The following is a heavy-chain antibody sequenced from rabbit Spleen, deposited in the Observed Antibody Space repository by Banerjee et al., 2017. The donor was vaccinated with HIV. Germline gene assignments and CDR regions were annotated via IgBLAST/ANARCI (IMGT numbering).Heavy chain of an antibody. V-gene: IGHV1S8*01. Sequence: QEQLVESGGGLVQPGGSLKLSCKASGFDFSNYGVSWVRQAPGKGLEWIGYIEPIFGRTCCATWVNGRFTISSHNAQNTVDLQMNSLTAADTATYFCVRDLGYDDYSEKGYFNLWGPGTLVTVS. CDR2: IEPIFGRT. D-gene: IGHD2-1*01. CDR3: VRDLGYDDYSEKGYFNL. J-gene: IGHJ4*01. CDR1: GFDFSNYG.